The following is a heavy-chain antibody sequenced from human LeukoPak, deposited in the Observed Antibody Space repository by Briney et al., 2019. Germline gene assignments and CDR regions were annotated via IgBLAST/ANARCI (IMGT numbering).Heavy chain of an antibody. J-gene: IGHJ4*02. CDR2: IFTTGST. CDR1: GGSINGGSYY. Sequence: SQTLSLTCSVSGGSINGGSYYWSWIRQPAGKPLEWIGHIFTTGSTSYHPSLRTRVTISEDSSKDQFSLNLKSVTAADTAVYYCARQAVSSSWYVGAMDYWGQGTLVTVSS. CDR3: ARQAVSSSWYVGAMDY. D-gene: IGHD6-13*01. V-gene: IGHV4-61*09.